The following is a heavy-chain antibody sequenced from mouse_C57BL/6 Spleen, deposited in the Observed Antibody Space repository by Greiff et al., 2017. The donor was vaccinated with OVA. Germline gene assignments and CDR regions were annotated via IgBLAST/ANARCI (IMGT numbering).Heavy chain of an antibody. J-gene: IGHJ4*01. CDR2: ISDGGSYT. Sequence: EVMLVESGGGLVKPGGSLKLSCAASGFTFSSYAMSWVRQTPEKRLEWVATISDGGSYTYYPDNVKGRFTISRDNAKNNLYLQMSHLKSEDTAMYYCARGGKYSNFHYYAMDYWGQGTSVTVSS. D-gene: IGHD2-5*01. V-gene: IGHV5-4*03. CDR3: ARGGKYSNFHYYAMDY. CDR1: GFTFSSYA.